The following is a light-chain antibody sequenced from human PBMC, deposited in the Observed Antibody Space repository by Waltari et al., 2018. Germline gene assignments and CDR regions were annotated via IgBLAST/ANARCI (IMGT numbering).Light chain of an antibody. CDR1: SSNIGSNI. CDR2: SND. J-gene: IGLJ3*02. V-gene: IGLV1-44*01. Sequence: QSVLTQPPSASGAPGQRVSISCSGDSSNIGSNIVNWYQQFTGTAPRLLIYSNDQRPSGVPDRFSGSKSGTSASLAISGLRSEDEADYYCTSWDDSLNGYWVFGGGTRLTVL. CDR3: TSWDDSLNGYWV.